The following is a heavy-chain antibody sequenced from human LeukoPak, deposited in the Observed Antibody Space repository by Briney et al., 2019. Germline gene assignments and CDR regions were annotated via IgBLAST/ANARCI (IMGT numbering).Heavy chain of an antibody. V-gene: IGHV1-18*04. J-gene: IGHJ4*02. D-gene: IGHD1-26*01. CDR3: ARDFTGGSYENDY. CDR2: ISAYNGNT. Sequence: ASVKVSCKASGYTFTGYYMHWVRQAPGQGLEWMGWISAYNGNTNYAQKLQGRVTMTTDTSTSTAYMELRSLRSDDTAVYYCARDFTGGSYENDYWGQGTLVTVSS. CDR1: GYTFTGYY.